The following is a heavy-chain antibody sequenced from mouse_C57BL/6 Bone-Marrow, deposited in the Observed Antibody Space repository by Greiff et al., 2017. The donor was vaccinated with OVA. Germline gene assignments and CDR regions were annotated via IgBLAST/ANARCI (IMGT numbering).Heavy chain of an antibody. V-gene: IGHV5-9-1*02. CDR2: ISSGGDYI. J-gene: IGHJ3*01. Sequence: DVHLVESGEGLVKPGGSLKLSCAASGFTFSSYAMSWVRQTPEKRLEWVAYISSGGDYIYYADTVKGRFTISRDNARNTLYLQMSSLKSEDTAMEYCTRDRGLRPWFAYWGQGTLVTVSA. CDR3: TRDRGLRPWFAY. D-gene: IGHD2-4*01. CDR1: GFTFSSYA.